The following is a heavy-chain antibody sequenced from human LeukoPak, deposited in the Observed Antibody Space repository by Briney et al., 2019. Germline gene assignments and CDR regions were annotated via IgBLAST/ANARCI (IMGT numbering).Heavy chain of an antibody. V-gene: IGHV3-15*01. CDR1: GFTFSNAW. J-gene: IGHJ4*02. CDR2: IKSKTDSGTT. CDR3: TTRQNYYDSSGYVSSLYYFDY. Sequence: GGSLRLSCAASGFTFSNAWMSWVRQAPGKGLEWVGRIKSKTDSGTTDYAAHVKGRFTISRDYSKNTLYLQMNSLKTEDTAVYYCTTRQNYYDSSGYVSSLYYFDYWGQGTLVTVSS. D-gene: IGHD3-22*01.